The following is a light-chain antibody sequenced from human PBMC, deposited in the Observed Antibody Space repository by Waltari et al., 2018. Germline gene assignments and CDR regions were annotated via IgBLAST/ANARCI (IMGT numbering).Light chain of an antibody. Sequence: DIQMSQSPSSLSASVGDRVTITCRASHGITNSLAWYQRKPGKAPKLLVYAASILERGVPSRFSGSGSGTDYTLTISSLQPEDFATYCCQQYNSIPRTFGQGTKVEIK. V-gene: IGKV1-NL1*01. CDR2: AAS. CDR1: HGITNS. CDR3: QQYNSIPRT. J-gene: IGKJ1*01.